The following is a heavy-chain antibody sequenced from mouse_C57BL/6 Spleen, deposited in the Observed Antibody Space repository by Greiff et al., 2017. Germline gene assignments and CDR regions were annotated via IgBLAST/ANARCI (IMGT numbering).Heavy chain of an antibody. CDR2: INPNNGGT. D-gene: IGHD2-4*01. CDR3: AHDYDGYYAMDY. V-gene: IGHV1-26*01. CDR1: GYTFTDYY. J-gene: IGHJ4*01. Sequence: VQLKQSGPELVKPGASVKISCKASGYTFTDYYMNWVKQSHGKSLEWIGDINPNNGGTSYNQKFKGKATLTVDKSSSTAYMELRSLTSEDSAVYYCAHDYDGYYAMDYWGQGTSVTVSS.